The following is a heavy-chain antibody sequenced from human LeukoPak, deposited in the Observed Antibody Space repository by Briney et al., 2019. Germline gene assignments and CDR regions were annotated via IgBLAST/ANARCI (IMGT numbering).Heavy chain of an antibody. J-gene: IGHJ4*02. D-gene: IGHD3/OR15-3a*01. V-gene: IGHV4-39*07. Sequence: SETLSLTCTVSDDSISTSNFHWGWIRQPPGKGLEWIGSLDYSGTTYYNPSLNTRVTLSVDTSKNQISLSLISVTDADRAVYYCARSRSNSRTDFEYWGQGTLVTVSS. CDR3: ARSRSNSRTDFEY. CDR2: LDYSGTT. CDR1: DDSISTSNFH.